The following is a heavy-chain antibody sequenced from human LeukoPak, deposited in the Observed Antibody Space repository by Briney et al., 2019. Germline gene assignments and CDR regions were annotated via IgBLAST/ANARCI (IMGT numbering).Heavy chain of an antibody. V-gene: IGHV1-69*13. CDR2: IIPIFGTA. CDR1: GGTFSSYA. CDR3: ARELYYGSGSRHNWLDP. D-gene: IGHD3-10*01. J-gene: IGHJ5*02. Sequence: ASVKVSCKASGGTFSSYAISWVRQAPGQGLEWMGGIIPIFGTANYAQKFQGRVTITADESTSTAYMELSSLRSEDTAVYYCARELYYGSGSRHNWLDPWGQGTLVTVSS.